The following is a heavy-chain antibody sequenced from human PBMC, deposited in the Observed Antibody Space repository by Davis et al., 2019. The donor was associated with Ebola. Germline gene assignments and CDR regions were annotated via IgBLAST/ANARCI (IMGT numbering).Heavy chain of an antibody. CDR3: AKASTSWYVWIDS. CDR1: GFTFSTYW. D-gene: IGHD3-16*01. Sequence: GESLKISCAASGFTFSTYWMNWVRQVPGKGLVWVSRIQTDGSSTYYADSVKGRFTISRDNSKNTLYLQMNSLRADDTAVYYCAKASTSWYVWIDSWGQGTLVTVSS. CDR2: IQTDGSST. J-gene: IGHJ4*02. V-gene: IGHV3-74*01.